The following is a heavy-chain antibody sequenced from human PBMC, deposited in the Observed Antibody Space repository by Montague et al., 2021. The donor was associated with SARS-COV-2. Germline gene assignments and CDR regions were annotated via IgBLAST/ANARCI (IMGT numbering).Heavy chain of an antibody. J-gene: IGHJ6*02. CDR2: IYYSGST. Sequence: SETLSLTCTVSGGSISHYYWSWIRQPPGRGLEWIGYIYYSGSTDYSPSLKSRVTISLDTSKNQFSLKVTSVTAADTAVYYCARGGGYYNYGLDVWGPGTTVTVSS. V-gene: IGHV4-59*01. CDR3: ARGGGYYNYGLDV. D-gene: IGHD3-22*01. CDR1: GGSISHYY.